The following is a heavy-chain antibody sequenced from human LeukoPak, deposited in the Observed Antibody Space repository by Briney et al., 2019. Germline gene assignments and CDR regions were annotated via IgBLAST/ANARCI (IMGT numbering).Heavy chain of an antibody. D-gene: IGHD1-26*01. CDR1: GFTFGSYA. CDR2: ISYDGSNK. CDR3: ARGGEWELPWSFDY. Sequence: GGSLRLSCAASGFTFGSYAMNWVRQAPGKGLEWVAVISYDGSNKYYADSVKGRFTISRDNSKNTLYLQMNSLRAEDTAVYYCARGGEWELPWSFDYWGQGTLVTVSS. J-gene: IGHJ4*02. V-gene: IGHV3-30-3*01.